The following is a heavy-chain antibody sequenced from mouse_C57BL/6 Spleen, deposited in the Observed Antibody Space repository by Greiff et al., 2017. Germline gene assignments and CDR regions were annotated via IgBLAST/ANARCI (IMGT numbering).Heavy chain of an antibody. Sequence: QVQLQQSGAELVRPGASVTLSCKASGYTFTDYEMHWVKQTPVHGLEWIGAIDPETGGTAYNQKFKGKAILTADKSSSTAYMELRSLTSEDSAVYYCTRCYYGNSYYFDYWGQGTTLTVSS. CDR3: TRCYYGNSYYFDY. CDR1: GYTFTDYE. J-gene: IGHJ2*01. D-gene: IGHD2-1*01. CDR2: IDPETGGT. V-gene: IGHV1-15*01.